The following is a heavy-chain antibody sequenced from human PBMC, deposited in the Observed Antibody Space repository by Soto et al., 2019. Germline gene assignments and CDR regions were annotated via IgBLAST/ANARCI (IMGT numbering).Heavy chain of an antibody. CDR2: LSYEGSEE. V-gene: IGHV3-30*03. CDR3: ALTRRSSLLEVAGPGFEY. Sequence: GGSLRLSCEASGFNFVVFGMHWVRQAPGKGLERLSVLSYEGSEEYYADSVRGRFTISRDNSKNTLFLQMDSLRVDDTGVYYCALTRRSSLLEVAGPGFEYWGQGTLVTVSS. CDR1: GFNFVVFG. J-gene: IGHJ4*02. D-gene: IGHD6-19*01.